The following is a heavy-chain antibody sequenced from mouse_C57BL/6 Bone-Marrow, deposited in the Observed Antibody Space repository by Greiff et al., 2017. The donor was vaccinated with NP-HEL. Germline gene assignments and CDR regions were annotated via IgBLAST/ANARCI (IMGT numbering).Heavy chain of an antibody. CDR2: IWRGGST. CDR3: AKKGGYYSYYAMDY. Sequence: VKLVESGPGLVQPSQSLSITCTVSGFSLTSYGVHWVRQSPGKGLEWLGVIWRGGSTDYNAAFMSRLSITKDNSKSQVFFKMNSLQADDTAIYYCAKKGGYYSYYAMDYWGQGTSVTVSS. V-gene: IGHV2-5*01. J-gene: IGHJ4*01. D-gene: IGHD2-3*01. CDR1: GFSLTSYG.